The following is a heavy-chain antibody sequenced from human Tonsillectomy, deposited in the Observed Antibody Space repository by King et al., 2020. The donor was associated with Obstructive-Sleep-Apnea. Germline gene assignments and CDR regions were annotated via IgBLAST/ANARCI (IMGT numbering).Heavy chain of an antibody. CDR1: GITFRNEW. D-gene: IGHD3-16*02. Sequence: VQLVESGGDLVHPGGSLRLACKASGITFRNEWMLWVRQAPGKGLEWVANIDRGGSVEHYAESVEGRFTISKDNVKNSLFLQMNSLRAEDTAVYYCVRDFSPKRGAVYLDAFDIWGQGTKVTVSS. V-gene: IGHV3-7*03. J-gene: IGHJ3*02. CDR2: IDRGGSVE. CDR3: VRDFSPKRGAVYLDAFDI.